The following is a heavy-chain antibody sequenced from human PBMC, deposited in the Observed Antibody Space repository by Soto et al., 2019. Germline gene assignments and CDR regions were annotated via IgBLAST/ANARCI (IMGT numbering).Heavy chain of an antibody. CDR2: ILYDGSSK. CDR1: GFAFNNYA. J-gene: IGHJ6*02. Sequence: GGSLRLSCAASGFAFNNYAMHWVRQAPCKGLEWVAFILYDGSSKYFADSVTGRFTISRDNSKNTLYLQLNSLRAEDTAVYYCARCVLRDYSYYAIDGGVQGIPGHRRL. CDR3: ARCVLRDYSYYAIDG. D-gene: IGHD2-8*01. V-gene: IGHV3-30-3*01.